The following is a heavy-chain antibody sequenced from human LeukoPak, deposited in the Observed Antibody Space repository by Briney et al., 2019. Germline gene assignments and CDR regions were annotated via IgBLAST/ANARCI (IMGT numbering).Heavy chain of an antibody. CDR3: ARRKYASGSWVTTDYGMDV. J-gene: IGHJ6*02. D-gene: IGHD4-17*01. CDR1: GYTFTSYD. Sequence: GASVKVSCKASGYTFTSYDINWVRQATGQGLEWMGWMNPNSGNTGYAQKFQGRVTMTRNTSISTAYMELSSLRSEDTAVYYCARRKYASGSWVTTDYGMDVWGQGTTVTVSS. CDR2: MNPNSGNT. V-gene: IGHV1-8*01.